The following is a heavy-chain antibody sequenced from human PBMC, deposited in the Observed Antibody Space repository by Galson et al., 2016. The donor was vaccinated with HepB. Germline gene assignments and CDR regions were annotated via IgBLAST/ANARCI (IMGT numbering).Heavy chain of an antibody. Sequence: SLRLSCAASGFTVSYNFMSWVRQAPGKGLEWVSVIHGGVTTSYYADSVEGRFTISRDTSKNTLYVQMSSLRAEDTAVYYCARPHSSAYRNAFDIWGQGTMVTVSS. CDR3: ARPHSSAYRNAFDI. D-gene: IGHD3-22*01. J-gene: IGHJ3*02. CDR1: GFTVSYNF. CDR2: IHGGVTT. V-gene: IGHV3-66*02.